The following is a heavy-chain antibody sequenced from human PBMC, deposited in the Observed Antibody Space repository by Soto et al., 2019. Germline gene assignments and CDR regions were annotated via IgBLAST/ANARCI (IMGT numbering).Heavy chain of an antibody. D-gene: IGHD3-10*01. CDR3: AREGNYGSGGDGMDV. Sequence: GGSLRLSCAASGFTFSSYAMHWVRQAPGKGLEWVAVISYDGSNKYYADSVKGRFTISRDNSKNTLYLQMNSLRAEDTAVYYCAREGNYGSGGDGMDVWGQGTTVTVSS. CDR1: GFTFSSYA. V-gene: IGHV3-30-3*01. CDR2: ISYDGSNK. J-gene: IGHJ6*02.